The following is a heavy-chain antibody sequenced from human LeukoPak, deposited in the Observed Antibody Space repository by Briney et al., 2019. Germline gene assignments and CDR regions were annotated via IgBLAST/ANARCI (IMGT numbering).Heavy chain of an antibody. CDR1: GFTFSSYS. J-gene: IGHJ4*02. CDR2: INSSSSYI. D-gene: IGHD3-22*01. Sequence: GRSLRLSCAASGFTFSSYSMNWVRQAPRNGLDWVSSINSSSSYIYYADSVKGRFNISRHNANNSLYLQMNSLRAEATAVYYCARERDSSGYYYDFDYWGEGTLVTVSS. V-gene: IGHV3-21*01. CDR3: ARERDSSGYYYDFDY.